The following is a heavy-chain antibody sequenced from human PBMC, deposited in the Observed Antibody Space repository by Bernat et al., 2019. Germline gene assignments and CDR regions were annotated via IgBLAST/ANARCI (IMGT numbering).Heavy chain of an antibody. J-gene: IGHJ3*02. CDR3: ARGFGLDYDFWSGYFDAFDI. V-gene: IGHV1-3*01. CDR2: INAGNGNT. Sequence: QVQLVQSGAEVKKPGASVKVSCKASGYTFTSYAMHWVRQAPGQRLEWMGWINAGNGNTKYSQKLQGRVTMTTDTSTSTAYMELRSLRSDDTAVYYCARGFGLDYDFWSGYFDAFDIWGQGTMVTVSS. CDR1: GYTFTSYA. D-gene: IGHD3-3*01.